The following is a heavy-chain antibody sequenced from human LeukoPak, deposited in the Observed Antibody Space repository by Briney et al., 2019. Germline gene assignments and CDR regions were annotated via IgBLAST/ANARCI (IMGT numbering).Heavy chain of an antibody. CDR1: GFTFSTYS. CDR2: ISYSSSAI. D-gene: IGHD3-22*01. Sequence: GGSLRLSCAASGFTFSTYSMNWVRQAPGKGLEWVSYISYSSSAIYYADSVKGRFAISRDNAKNSLYLRMNSLRDEDTAVYYCARDSYGSSGYYYVSDYWGQGTLVTVSS. V-gene: IGHV3-48*02. J-gene: IGHJ4*02. CDR3: ARDSYGSSGYYYVSDY.